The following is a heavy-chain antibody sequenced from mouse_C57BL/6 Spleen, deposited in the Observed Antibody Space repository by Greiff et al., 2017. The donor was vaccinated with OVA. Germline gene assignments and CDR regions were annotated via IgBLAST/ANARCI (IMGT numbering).Heavy chain of an antibody. D-gene: IGHD2-2*01. Sequence: EVQLVESGPELVKPGASVKMSCKASGYTFTDYNMHWVKQSHGKSLEWIGYINPNNGGTSYNQKFKGKATLTVNKSSSTAYMELRSLTSEDSAVYYCARAGYDGDWFAYWGQGTLVTVSA. J-gene: IGHJ3*01. CDR3: ARAGYDGDWFAY. CDR1: GYTFTDYN. CDR2: INPNNGGT. V-gene: IGHV1-22*01.